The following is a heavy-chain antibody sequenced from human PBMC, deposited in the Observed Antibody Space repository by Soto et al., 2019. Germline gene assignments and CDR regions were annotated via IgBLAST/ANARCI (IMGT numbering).Heavy chain of an antibody. D-gene: IGHD3-9*01. CDR2: IYYRGNT. V-gene: IGHV4-59*08. J-gene: IGHJ4*02. CDR1: GGSIGTYY. Sequence: SETLSLTCTVSGGSIGTYYWSWIRQPPGKGLEWIGYIYYRGNTDYNPSLKSRVTISLDTPKNQFSLKLSSVTAADTAVYYCARHPGYYDILTGYTTYYFDSWGQGILVTV. CDR3: ARHPGYYDILTGYTTYYFDS.